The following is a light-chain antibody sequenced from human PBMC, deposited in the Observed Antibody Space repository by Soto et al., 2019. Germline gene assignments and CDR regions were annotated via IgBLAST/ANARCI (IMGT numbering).Light chain of an antibody. CDR1: QSVSSSY. V-gene: IGKV3-20*01. J-gene: IGKJ1*01. Sequence: ELVLTQSPGTLSLSPGERATLSCRPSQSVSSSYLAWYQEKPGQAPRLLIYGASSRATGIPDRFSGSGSGTDFTLTISRLKPEDFAVYYCQQYGNSPAWTFGQGTKVDIK. CDR2: GAS. CDR3: QQYGNSPAWT.